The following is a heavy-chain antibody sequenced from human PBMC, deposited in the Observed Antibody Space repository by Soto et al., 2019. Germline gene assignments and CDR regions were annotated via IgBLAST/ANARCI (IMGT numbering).Heavy chain of an antibody. Sequence: GESLKISCKASGYSFSFYWIGWVRQMPGKGLEWMAIMYPDDSDIRYSPSFEAHVTISADKSTSTAFLQWSSLKASDTAMYYCATAYVYDFENSNYYRDAFDIWGQGTMVTVSS. CDR1: GYSFSFYW. CDR3: ATAYVYDFENSNYYRDAFDI. V-gene: IGHV5-51*01. CDR2: MYPDDSDI. J-gene: IGHJ3*02. D-gene: IGHD3-22*01.